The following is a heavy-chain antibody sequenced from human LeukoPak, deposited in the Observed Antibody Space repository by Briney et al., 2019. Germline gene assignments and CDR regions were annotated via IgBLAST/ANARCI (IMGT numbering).Heavy chain of an antibody. J-gene: IGHJ6*03. CDR2: VYYSGST. CDR1: GGSISSSAYY. CDR3: ARHSFYYYYYIDV. Sequence: SETLSLTCTVSGGSISSSAYYWGWIRQSPGKGLEWIGDVYYSGSTFYNPSLMSRVTISADTSMNQFSLKLSSVTAADTAVYYCARHSFYYYYYIDVWGKGTTVIISS. V-gene: IGHV4-39*01.